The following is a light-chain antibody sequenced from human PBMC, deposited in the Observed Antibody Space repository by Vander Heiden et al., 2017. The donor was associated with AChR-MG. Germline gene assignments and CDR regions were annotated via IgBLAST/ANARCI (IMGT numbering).Light chain of an antibody. V-gene: IGKV1-9*01. CDR2: AAS. CDR1: QGIGSY. Sequence: IQLTQSPSSLSASVGDRVTITCRASQGIGSYLAWYQQKPGKAPKLLIYAASTLRSGVPSRCSGSGSGTDFTLTISSLQPEDFATYYCQQLNSYPPYTFGHGTKLDIK. J-gene: IGKJ3*01. CDR3: QQLNSYPPYT.